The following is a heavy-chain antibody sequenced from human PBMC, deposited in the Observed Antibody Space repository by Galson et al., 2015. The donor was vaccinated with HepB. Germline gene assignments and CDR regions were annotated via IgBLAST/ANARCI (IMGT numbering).Heavy chain of an antibody. CDR1: GLSLSNTRMG. Sequence: PALVKPTQTLTLTCTVSGLSLSNTRMGVSWIRQPPGKALEWLAHIFSHDEKSYSTSLKSRLTNSKDTSQSQVVLTMTNMDPVDTATYYCARIAVAGLNWFDPWGQGTLVTVSS. J-gene: IGHJ5*02. CDR2: IFSHDEK. CDR3: ARIAVAGLNWFDP. V-gene: IGHV2-26*01. D-gene: IGHD6-19*01.